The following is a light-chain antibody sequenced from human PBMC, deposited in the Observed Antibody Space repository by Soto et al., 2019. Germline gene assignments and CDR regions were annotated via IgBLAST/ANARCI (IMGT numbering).Light chain of an antibody. CDR3: QQYGSSPRT. J-gene: IGKJ1*01. V-gene: IGKV3-20*01. CDR1: QSLGRY. Sequence: DIVLTQSPDTRSLSPVESASLSCMASQSLGRYLAWYQQKPGQAPRLLIYGASRRAAGIPDRFSGSGSGTDFTLTISRLEPEDFAVYYCQQYGSSPRTFGQGTKVDIK. CDR2: GAS.